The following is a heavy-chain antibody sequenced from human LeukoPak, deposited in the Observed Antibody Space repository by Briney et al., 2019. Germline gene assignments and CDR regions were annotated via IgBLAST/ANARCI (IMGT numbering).Heavy chain of an antibody. CDR3: ARVAARGVTF. V-gene: IGHV3-53*01. D-gene: IGHD3-10*01. Sequence: PGGSLRLSCVASGFTFSNYAMSWVRQAPGKGLEWVSVIYSGGSTYYADSVKGRFTISRDNSKNTLYLQMNSLRAEDTAVYYCARVAARGVTFWGQGTLVTVSS. J-gene: IGHJ4*02. CDR1: GFTFSNYA. CDR2: IYSGGST.